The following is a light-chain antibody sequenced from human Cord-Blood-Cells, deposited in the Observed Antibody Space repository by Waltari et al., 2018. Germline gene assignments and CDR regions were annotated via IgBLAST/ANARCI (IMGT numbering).Light chain of an antibody. CDR2: AAS. CDR1: QSISSY. Sequence: DIQMTQSPSSLSASLGDRVTITCRASQSISSYLKSYQQKPGKAPKLLIYAASSLQSGVPSRFSGSGSGTDFTLTISSLQPEDFATYYCQQSYSTPYTFGQGTKLEIK. J-gene: IGKJ2*01. CDR3: QQSYSTPYT. V-gene: IGKV1-39*01.